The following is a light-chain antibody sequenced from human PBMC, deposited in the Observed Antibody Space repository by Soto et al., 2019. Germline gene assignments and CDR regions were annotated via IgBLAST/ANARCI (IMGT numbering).Light chain of an antibody. CDR1: SSDVGGYNY. V-gene: IGLV2-14*01. CDR3: SSYTNSSTYV. CDR2: DVS. J-gene: IGLJ1*01. Sequence: QSALTQPASVSGSPGQSIAISCTGTSSDVGGYNYVSWYQQHPGKAPKLLINDVSNRPSGVSSRFSGSKSGNTASLTISGLQAEDEADYYCSSYTNSSTYVFGTGTKLTVL.